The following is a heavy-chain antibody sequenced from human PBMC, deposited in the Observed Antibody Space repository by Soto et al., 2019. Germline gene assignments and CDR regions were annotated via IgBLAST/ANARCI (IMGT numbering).Heavy chain of an antibody. V-gene: IGHV3-23*01. CDR2: ISISGGNT. Sequence: GGSLRLSCAASAFTFSSYAMSWVRQAPGRGLEWVSTISISGGNTYYADSVKGRFTISRDNSKNTLYLQMNSLRAEDTAVYYCAKGMEQHFYFDYWGQGTLVTVSS. D-gene: IGHD3-3*02. CDR3: AKGMEQHFYFDY. J-gene: IGHJ4*02. CDR1: AFTFSSYA.